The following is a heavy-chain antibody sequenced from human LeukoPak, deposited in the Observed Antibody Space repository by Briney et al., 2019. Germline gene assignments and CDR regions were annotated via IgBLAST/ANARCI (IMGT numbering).Heavy chain of an antibody. Sequence: QPGGSLRLSCAASGFTFSTYGMHWVRQAPGKGLEWVALITYDGSNEYYADSVKGRFIISRDESKNTLYLQMNSLRAEDTAVYYCARDCSGGSCYDYWGQGTLVTVSS. J-gene: IGHJ4*02. CDR1: GFTFSTYG. V-gene: IGHV3-30*03. D-gene: IGHD2-15*01. CDR2: ITYDGSNE. CDR3: ARDCSGGSCYDY.